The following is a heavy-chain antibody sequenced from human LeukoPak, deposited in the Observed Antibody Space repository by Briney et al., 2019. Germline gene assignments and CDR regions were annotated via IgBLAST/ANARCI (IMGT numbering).Heavy chain of an antibody. V-gene: IGHV3-7*01. J-gene: IGHJ4*02. CDR2: IKEDESAK. Sequence: GGSLRLSCAASGFTFSFYWMAWVRQAPGKGLEWVANIKEDESAKHQADSVKGRFTISRDNAQNSVYLQMSSLRGEDTAVYYCARDVGGTLDYWGQGTLVTVSS. CDR3: ARDVGGTLDY. CDR1: GFTFSFYW.